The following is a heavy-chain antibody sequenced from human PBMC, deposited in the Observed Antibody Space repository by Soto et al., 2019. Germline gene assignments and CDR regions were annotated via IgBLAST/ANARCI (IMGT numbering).Heavy chain of an antibody. CDR1: GSTFDDYA. Sequence: PGGSLRLSCAASGSTFDDYALHWVRQVPGKALEWVSLISWDGETTLYADSVKGRFTISRDSSRNYFYLQMNGLRSEDSALYYCGKDFDLDGYSHYIDHWGQGTLVTVSS. V-gene: IGHV3-43*01. D-gene: IGHD4-4*01. CDR2: ISWDGETT. J-gene: IGHJ4*02. CDR3: GKDFDLDGYSHYIDH.